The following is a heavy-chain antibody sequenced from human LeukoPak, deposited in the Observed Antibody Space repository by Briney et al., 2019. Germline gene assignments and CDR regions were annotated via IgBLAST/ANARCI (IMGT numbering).Heavy chain of an antibody. D-gene: IGHD1-1*01. CDR3: VRSPRYNWNDLLNWFDP. CDR1: AGSISSSSCY. Sequence: SETLSLTCTVSAGSISSSSCYWGWIRQPPGKGLEWIGSIYYSGSTYYNPSLKSRVTISVDTSKNQFSLKLSSVTAADTAVYYCVRSPRYNWNDLLNWFDPWGQGTLVTVSS. V-gene: IGHV4-39*07. J-gene: IGHJ5*02. CDR2: IYYSGST.